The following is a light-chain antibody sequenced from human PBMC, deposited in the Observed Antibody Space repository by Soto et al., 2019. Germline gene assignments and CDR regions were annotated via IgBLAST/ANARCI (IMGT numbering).Light chain of an antibody. CDR3: LQYSSHSWP. J-gene: IGKJ1*01. CDR1: RSISDW. V-gene: IGKV1-5*01. CDR2: DAS. Sequence: DIQMTQSPSTLSASLGDRVTITCRASRSISDWLAWYQQKPGKAPELLIFDASSLKSGVPSRFSGSGSGTEFTLTISRLQPDDVATYHCLQYSSHSWPFGQGTKLAIK.